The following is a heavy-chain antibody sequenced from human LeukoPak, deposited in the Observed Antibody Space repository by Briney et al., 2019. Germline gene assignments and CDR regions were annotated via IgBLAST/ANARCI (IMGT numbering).Heavy chain of an antibody. CDR3: ARDYGDYEFDY. J-gene: IGHJ4*02. D-gene: IGHD4-17*01. CDR2: IIPIFGTA. V-gene: IGHV1-69*13. Sequence: ASVKVSCKSSGYTFANYYLHWVRQAPGQGLEWMGGIIPIFGTANYAQKFQGRVTITADESTSTAYMELSSLRSEDTAVYYCARDYGDYEFDYWGQGTLVTVSS. CDR1: GYTFANYY.